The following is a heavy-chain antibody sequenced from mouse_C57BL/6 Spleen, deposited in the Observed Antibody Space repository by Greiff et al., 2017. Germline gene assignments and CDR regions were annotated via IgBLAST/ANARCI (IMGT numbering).Heavy chain of an antibody. V-gene: IGHV1-39*01. D-gene: IGHD4-1*01. CDR2: IKPNYGTT. J-gene: IGHJ4*01. CDR3: ARSWDDAMDY. Sequence: VQLKQSGPELVKPGASVKISCKASGYSFTDYNMNWVKQSNGKSLEWIGVIKPNYGTTSYNPKFKGKATLTVDQSSSNADMQLDSLTSEDSAVYYCARSWDDAMDYWGQGTSVTVSS. CDR1: GYSFTDYN.